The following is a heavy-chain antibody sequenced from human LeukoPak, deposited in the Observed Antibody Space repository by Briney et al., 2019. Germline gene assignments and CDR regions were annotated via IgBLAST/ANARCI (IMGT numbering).Heavy chain of an antibody. V-gene: IGHV4-59*12. J-gene: IGHJ4*02. CDR2: IYYSGST. CDR1: GGSISSYY. CDR3: ARDRGTWNDDGFDY. D-gene: IGHD1-1*01. Sequence: SETLSLTCTVSGGSISSYYWSWIRQPPGKGLKWIGYIYYSGSTNYNPSLKSRVTMSVDTSKNQFSLKLSSVTAADTAVYYCARDRGTWNDDGFDYWGQGTLVTVSS.